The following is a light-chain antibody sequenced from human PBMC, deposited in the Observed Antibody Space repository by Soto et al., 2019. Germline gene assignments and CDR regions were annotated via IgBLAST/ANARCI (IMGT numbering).Light chain of an antibody. Sequence: IGWTQCRESVYLSLVEICTLSCRASQSVGTSLAWYQQKPGQAPRLLIYGASNRATGIPGRFSGSGSGTDFTLTISSVEPEDLAVYYGQRRSHWPALFTFGLGTKVDIK. CDR3: QRRSHWPALFT. V-gene: IGKV3-11*01. CDR2: GAS. CDR1: QSVGTS. J-gene: IGKJ3*01.